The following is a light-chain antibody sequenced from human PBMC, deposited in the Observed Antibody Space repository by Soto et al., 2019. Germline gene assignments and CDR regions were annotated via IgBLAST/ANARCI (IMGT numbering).Light chain of an antibody. J-gene: IGLJ1*01. V-gene: IGLV1-47*02. CDR3: AAWDDSLSGFYV. Sequence: QSVLTQPPSVSAAPGQKVTISCSGSSSNIGGNSVSWYQQLPGTAPKLLIYSNNQRPSGVPDRFSGSKSGTSASLAISGLRSEDEADYYCAAWDDSLSGFYVFXTGTKVTVL. CDR2: SNN. CDR1: SSNIGGNS.